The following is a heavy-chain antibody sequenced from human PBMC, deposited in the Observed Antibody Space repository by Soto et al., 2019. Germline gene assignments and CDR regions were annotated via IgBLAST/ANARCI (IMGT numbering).Heavy chain of an antibody. V-gene: IGHV4-59*01. J-gene: IGHJ3*02. CDR1: GGSISSYY. CDR2: IYYSGST. CDR3: ARGGDSSGYYYWIGAFDI. Sequence: KASETLSLTCTVSGGSISSYYWSWIRQPPGKGLEWIGYIYYSGSTNYNPSLKSRVTISVDTSKNQFSLKLSSVTAADTAVYYCARGGDSSGYYYWIGAFDIWGQGTMVTVSS. D-gene: IGHD3-22*01.